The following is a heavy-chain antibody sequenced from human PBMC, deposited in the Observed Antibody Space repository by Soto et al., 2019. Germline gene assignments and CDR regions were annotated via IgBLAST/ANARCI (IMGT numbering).Heavy chain of an antibody. CDR3: ARDKISGLFDY. Sequence: QVQLQQWGAGLLKPSETLSLTCAVYGGSFSGYYWTWIRQPPGTGLEGIGEINHSGSTNYNPSLKRLVTISVDTSKNQFSLKLTSVYAADTAVYYCARDKISGLFDYWGQGTLVTVSS. V-gene: IGHV4-34*01. J-gene: IGHJ4*02. CDR1: GGSFSGYY. CDR2: INHSGST.